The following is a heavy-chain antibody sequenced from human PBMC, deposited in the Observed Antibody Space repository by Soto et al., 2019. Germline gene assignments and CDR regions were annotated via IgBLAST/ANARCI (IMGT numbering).Heavy chain of an antibody. J-gene: IGHJ6*03. D-gene: IGHD2-15*01. CDR3: AKSLYRYCSGGSCYSNYMDV. Sequence: HPGGSLRLSCAASGFTFSSYAMSWVRQAPGKGLEWVSAISGSGGSTYYADSVKGRFTISRDNSKNTLYLQMNSLRAEDTAVYYCAKSLYRYCSGGSCYSNYMDVWGKGTTVTSP. CDR2: ISGSGGST. CDR1: GFTFSSYA. V-gene: IGHV3-23*01.